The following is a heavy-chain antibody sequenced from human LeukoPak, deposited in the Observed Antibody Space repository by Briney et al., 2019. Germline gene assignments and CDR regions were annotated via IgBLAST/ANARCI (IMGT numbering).Heavy chain of an antibody. J-gene: IGHJ4*02. V-gene: IGHV3-11*04. CDR3: ARDGPHDCSGGSCYVRAFDY. CDR1: GFTFSDYY. D-gene: IGHD2-15*01. Sequence: GALRLSCAASGFTFSDYYMSWIRQAPGKGLEWVSFISYSGLSTYYADSVKGRFTVSRDNAKNSLYLQMNSLRAEDTAVYYCARDGPHDCSGGSCYVRAFDYWGQGTLVTVSS. CDR2: ISYSGLST.